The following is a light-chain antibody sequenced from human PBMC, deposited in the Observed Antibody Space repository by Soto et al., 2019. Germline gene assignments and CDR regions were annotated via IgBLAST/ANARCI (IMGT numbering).Light chain of an antibody. V-gene: IGKV3-15*01. CDR1: QTVGSN. CDR2: TTS. Sequence: IVVPQSPATLSVSPGERITISCRASQTVGSNLAWYQQKPGQAPRLLIYTTSSRATGVPAKFSGSGSGTEFTLTIDSLQSEDFVLYYCQQYNSWPRTFGQGTKVDIK. J-gene: IGKJ1*01. CDR3: QQYNSWPRT.